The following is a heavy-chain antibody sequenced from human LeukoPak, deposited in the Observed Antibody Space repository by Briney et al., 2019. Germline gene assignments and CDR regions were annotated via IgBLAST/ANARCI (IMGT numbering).Heavy chain of an antibody. CDR3: ASTHSSGWYYFDY. V-gene: IGHV5-51*01. D-gene: IGHD6-19*01. Sequence: GESLKISCKGSGYSFTSYWIGWVRQMPGKGLEWMGIIYPGDSGTRYSPSFQGQVTISADKSISTAYLQWSSLKASDTAMYYCASTHSSGWYYFDYWGQGTLVTVSS. CDR2: IYPGDSGT. CDR1: GYSFTSYW. J-gene: IGHJ4*02.